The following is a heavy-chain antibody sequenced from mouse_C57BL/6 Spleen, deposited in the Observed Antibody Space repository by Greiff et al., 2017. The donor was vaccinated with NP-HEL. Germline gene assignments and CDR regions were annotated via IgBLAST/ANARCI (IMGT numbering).Heavy chain of an antibody. CDR1: GYTFTSYW. CDR3: ARELHWYFDV. D-gene: IGHD2-1*01. Sequence: QVQLKQPGAELVRPGTSVKLSCKASGYTFTSYWMHWVKQRPGQGLEWIGVIDPSDSYTNYNQKFKGKATLTVDTSSSTAYMQLSSLTSEDSAVYYCARELHWYFDVWGTGTTVTVSS. J-gene: IGHJ1*03. V-gene: IGHV1-59*01. CDR2: IDPSDSYT.